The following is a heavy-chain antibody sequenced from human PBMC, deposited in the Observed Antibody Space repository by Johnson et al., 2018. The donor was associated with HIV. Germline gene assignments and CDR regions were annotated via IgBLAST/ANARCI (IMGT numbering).Heavy chain of an antibody. CDR1: GFTFSSYD. V-gene: IGHV3-13*01. Sequence: VQLLESGGGSVQPGGSLRLSCAASGFTFSSYDMHWVRQATGKGLEWVSAIGTAGDTYYPGSVKGRFTISRENAKNSLYLQMNSLRAGDTAVYYCARDQATGAFDIWGQGTMVTVSS. CDR2: IGTAGDT. D-gene: IGHD1-26*01. J-gene: IGHJ3*02. CDR3: ARDQATGAFDI.